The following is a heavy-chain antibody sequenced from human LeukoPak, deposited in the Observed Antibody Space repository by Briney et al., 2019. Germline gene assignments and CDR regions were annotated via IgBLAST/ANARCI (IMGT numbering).Heavy chain of an antibody. D-gene: IGHD5-18*01. J-gene: IGHJ5*02. V-gene: IGHV1-18*01. Sequence: GASVKVSCKASGYTFTSYGISWVRQAPGQGLEWMGWISAYNGNTNYAQKLQGRVTMTTDTSTSTAYMELRSLRSDDTAVYYCARWVKDTAMDTNWFDPWGQGTLVTVSS. CDR2: ISAYNGNT. CDR3: ARWVKDTAMDTNWFDP. CDR1: GYTFTSYG.